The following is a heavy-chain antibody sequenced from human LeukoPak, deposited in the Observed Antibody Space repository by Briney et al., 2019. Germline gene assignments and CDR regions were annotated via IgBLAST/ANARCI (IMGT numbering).Heavy chain of an antibody. Sequence: SETLSLTCTVSGGSITSSSFYWGWVRQPPGKGLEWIGSIYFSGNTYYNPSLKSRLTISVDTSKNQFSLNLSSVTAADTAVYYCARDYLSSSWYNWFDPWGQGTLVTVSS. CDR1: GGSITSSSFY. CDR2: IYFSGNT. V-gene: IGHV4-39*02. J-gene: IGHJ5*02. CDR3: ARDYLSSSWYNWFDP. D-gene: IGHD6-13*01.